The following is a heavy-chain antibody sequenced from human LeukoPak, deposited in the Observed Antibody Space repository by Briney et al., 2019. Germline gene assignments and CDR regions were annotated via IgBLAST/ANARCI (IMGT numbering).Heavy chain of an antibody. CDR2: ITNSGGST. CDR1: GFTFSSYA. Sequence: PGGSLRLSCAASGFTFSSYAMSWVRQAPGKGLEWVSSITNSGGSTHYADSVKGRFTISRDNSKNTLYLQMNSLRAEDTAVYYCARQAITIFGVVIEEYFQHWGQGTLVTVSS. D-gene: IGHD3-3*01. CDR3: ARQAITIFGVVIEEYFQH. J-gene: IGHJ1*01. V-gene: IGHV3-23*01.